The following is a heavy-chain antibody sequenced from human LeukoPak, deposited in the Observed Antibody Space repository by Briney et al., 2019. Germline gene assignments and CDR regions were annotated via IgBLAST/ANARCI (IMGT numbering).Heavy chain of an antibody. V-gene: IGHV4-39*07. CDR1: GGSISSSSYY. D-gene: IGHD3-22*01. CDR2: IYYSGST. CDR3: ARAAREAPSSGYYYPPRFGGSAFDI. J-gene: IGHJ3*02. Sequence: ASETLSLTCTVSGGSISSSSYYWGWIRQPPGKGLEWIGSIYYSGSTYYNPSLKSRVTISVDTSKNQFSLKLSSVTAADTAVYYCARAAREAPSSGYYYPPRFGGSAFDIWGQGTMVTVSS.